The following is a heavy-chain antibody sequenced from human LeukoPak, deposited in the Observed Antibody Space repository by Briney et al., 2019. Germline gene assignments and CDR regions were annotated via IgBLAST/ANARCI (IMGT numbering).Heavy chain of an antibody. J-gene: IGHJ3*02. CDR3: ARPSGSYLDAFDI. CDR1: GFTFSSYW. Sequence: GGSLRLSCAASGFTFSSYWMHWVRQAPGKGLVWVSRINSDGSSTSYADSVKGRFTISRDNAKNTLYLQMNSLRAEDTAVYYCARPSGSYLDAFDIWGQGTIVTVSS. D-gene: IGHD1-26*01. CDR2: INSDGSST. V-gene: IGHV3-74*01.